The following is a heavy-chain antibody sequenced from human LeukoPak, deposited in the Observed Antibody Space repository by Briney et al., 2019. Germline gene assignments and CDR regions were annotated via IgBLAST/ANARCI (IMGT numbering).Heavy chain of an antibody. J-gene: IGHJ4*02. CDR1: GGSVTSTNW. Sequence: AETLSLTCDASGGSVTSTNWWAWVRQPPGKGLEWIGEVHLDGRTNYNPSLKSRLIMSVDLPENHISLKLTSVTAADTAVYYCAREGGFYRPLDYSGQGTLVTVSS. CDR2: VHLDGRT. V-gene: IGHV4-4*02. CDR3: AREGGFYRPLDY. D-gene: IGHD3-3*01.